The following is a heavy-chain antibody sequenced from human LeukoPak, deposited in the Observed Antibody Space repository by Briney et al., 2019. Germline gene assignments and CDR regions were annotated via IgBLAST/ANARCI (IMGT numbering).Heavy chain of an antibody. CDR2: IYYSGST. CDR1: GGSISSSSYY. J-gene: IGHJ4*02. V-gene: IGHV4-39*07. Sequence: SETLSLTCTVSGGSISSSSYYWGWIRQPPGKGLEWIGSIYYSGSTYYNPSLKSRVTISVDMSKNQFSLKLSSVTAADTAVYYCARDLRVGYNRDYFDYWGQGTLVTVSS. D-gene: IGHD5-24*01. CDR3: ARDLRVGYNRDYFDY.